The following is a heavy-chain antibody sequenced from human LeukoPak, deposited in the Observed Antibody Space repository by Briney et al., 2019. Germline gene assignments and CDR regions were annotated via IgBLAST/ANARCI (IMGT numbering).Heavy chain of an antibody. CDR3: ASTSYYYDSSGYYPYFDY. Sequence: ASVKVSCKASGYTFTGYYMHWVRQAPGQGLEWMGRIIPILGIANYAQKFQGRVTITADKSTSTAYMELSSLRSEDTAVYYCASTSYYYDSSGYYPYFDYWGQGTLVAVSS. J-gene: IGHJ4*02. V-gene: IGHV1-69*02. CDR2: IIPILGIA. D-gene: IGHD3-22*01. CDR1: GYTFTGYY.